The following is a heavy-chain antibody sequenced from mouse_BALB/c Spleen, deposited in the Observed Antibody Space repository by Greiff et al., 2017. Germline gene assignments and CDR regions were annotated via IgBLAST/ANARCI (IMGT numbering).Heavy chain of an antibody. CDR2: IWAGGST. D-gene: IGHD2-1*01. CDR1: GFSLTSYG. V-gene: IGHV2-9*02. Sequence: VQRVESGPGLVAPSQSLSITCTVSGFSLTSYGVHWVRQPPGKGLEWLGVIWAGGSTNYNSALMSRLSISKDNSKSQVFLKMNSLQTDDTAMYYCAREDGNYAAWFAYWGQGTLVTVSA. CDR3: AREDGNYAAWFAY. J-gene: IGHJ3*01.